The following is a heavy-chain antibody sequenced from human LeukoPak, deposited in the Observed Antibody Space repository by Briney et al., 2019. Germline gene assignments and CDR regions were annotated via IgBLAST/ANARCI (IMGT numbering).Heavy chain of an antibody. D-gene: IGHD5-18*01. CDR2: IIPIFGTA. V-gene: IGHV1-69*01. CDR1: GGTFSRSA. Sequence: ASVKVSCMASGGTFSRSAISWVRHAPGQGLEWMGGIIPIFGTANYAQKFQGRVTITADESPSTAYMELSSLRSEDTAVYYCARLRGYSYGYNYYGMDVWGKGTAVTVSS. CDR3: ARLRGYSYGYNYYGMDV. J-gene: IGHJ6*04.